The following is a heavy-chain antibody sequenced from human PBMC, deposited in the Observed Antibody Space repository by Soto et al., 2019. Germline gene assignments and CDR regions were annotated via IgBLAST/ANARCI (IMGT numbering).Heavy chain of an antibody. Sequence: SETLSLTCTVSGGSISSYYWSWIRQPPGKGLEWIGYIYYSGSTNYNPSLKSRVTISVDTSKNQFSLKLSSVTAADTAVYYCASMVGSVVSYYYYMDVWGKGTTVTVSS. CDR3: ASMVGSVVSYYYYMDV. J-gene: IGHJ6*03. D-gene: IGHD2-15*01. CDR1: GGSISSYY. CDR2: IYYSGST. V-gene: IGHV4-59*08.